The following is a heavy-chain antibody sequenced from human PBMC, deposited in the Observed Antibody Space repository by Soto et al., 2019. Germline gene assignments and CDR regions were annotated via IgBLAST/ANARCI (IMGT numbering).Heavy chain of an antibody. CDR1: GFTVSSNY. V-gene: IGHV3-66*01. Sequence: GGSLRLSCAASGFTVSSNYMSWVRQAPGKGLEWVSVIYSGGSTYYADSVKGRFTISRDNSKNTLYLQMNSLRAEDTAVYYCARACSGGSCYSVGAFDIWGQGTMVTVSS. CDR2: IYSGGST. CDR3: ARACSGGSCYSVGAFDI. J-gene: IGHJ3*02. D-gene: IGHD2-15*01.